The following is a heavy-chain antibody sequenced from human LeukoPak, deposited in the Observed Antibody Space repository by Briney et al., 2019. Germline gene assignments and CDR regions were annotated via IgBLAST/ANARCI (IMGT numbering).Heavy chain of an antibody. V-gene: IGHV3-11*01. J-gene: IGHJ5*02. Sequence: GGSLRLSCAASGFTFSDYYMSWIRQAPGKGLEWVSFIAASGVGGATIYYADSVKGRFTISRDNTRNSVYLQMNSLRAEDTAVYYCAREPQWAIDRWGQGTLVTVSS. D-gene: IGHD1-26*01. CDR2: IAASGVGGATI. CDR1: GFTFSDYY. CDR3: AREPQWAIDR.